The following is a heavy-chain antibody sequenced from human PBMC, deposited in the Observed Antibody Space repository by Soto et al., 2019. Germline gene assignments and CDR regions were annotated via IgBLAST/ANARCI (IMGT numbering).Heavy chain of an antibody. CDR2: IYYSGST. CDR3: ARISYYDFWSGYLSSLSIGQGFDP. Sequence: QVQLQESGPGLVKPSETLSLTCTVSGGSISSYYWSWIRQPPGKGLEWIGYIYYSGSTNYNPSLKSRVTISVDTSKNQFSLKLSSVTAADTAVYYCARISYYDFWSGYLSSLSIGQGFDPWGQGTLVTVSS. CDR1: GGSISSYY. J-gene: IGHJ5*02. D-gene: IGHD3-3*01. V-gene: IGHV4-59*01.